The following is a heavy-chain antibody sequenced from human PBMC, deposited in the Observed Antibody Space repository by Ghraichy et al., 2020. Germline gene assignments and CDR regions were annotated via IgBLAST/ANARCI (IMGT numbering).Heavy chain of an antibody. CDR3: AKEELVGANPFDY. V-gene: IGHV3-23*01. D-gene: IGHD1-26*01. CDR1: GFTFSSYS. Sequence: GESLNISCAASGFTFSSYSMSWVRQAPGKGLEWVSAIRSSGGSTYYADSVKGRFTISRDNSKNTLYLQMNSLRAEDTAIYYCAKEELVGANPFDYWGQGTLVTVSS. CDR2: IRSSGGST. J-gene: IGHJ4*02.